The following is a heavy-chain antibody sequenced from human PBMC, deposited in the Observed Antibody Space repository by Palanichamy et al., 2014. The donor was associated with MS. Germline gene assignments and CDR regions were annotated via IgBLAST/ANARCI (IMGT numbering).Heavy chain of an antibody. D-gene: IGHD2-15*01. Sequence: QVQLQEWGPGLVKPSETLSLTCTVSGGSISSYYWSWIRQPPGKGLEWIGYIYYSGSTNYNPSLKSRVTISVDTSKNQFSLKLSSVTAADTAVYYCARVHCTGGSCKFDYWGQGTLVTVSS. CDR2: IYYSGST. CDR1: GGSISSYY. V-gene: IGHV4-59*01. J-gene: IGHJ4*02. CDR3: ARVHCTGGSCKFDY.